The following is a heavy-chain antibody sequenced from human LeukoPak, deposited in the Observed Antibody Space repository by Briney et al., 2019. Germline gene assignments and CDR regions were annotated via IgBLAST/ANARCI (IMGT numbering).Heavy chain of an antibody. V-gene: IGHV1-69*06. J-gene: IGHJ6*03. CDR2: IIPIFGTA. CDR1: GGTFSSYA. Sequence: GASVKVSCKASGGTFSSYAISWVRQAPGQGLEWMGGIIPIFGTANYAQKFQGRVTITADKSTSTAYMELSSLRSEDTAVYYCARSRRPVTTSSYYYYYMDVWGKGTTVTVSS. CDR3: ARSRRPVTTSSYYYYYMDV. D-gene: IGHD4-17*01.